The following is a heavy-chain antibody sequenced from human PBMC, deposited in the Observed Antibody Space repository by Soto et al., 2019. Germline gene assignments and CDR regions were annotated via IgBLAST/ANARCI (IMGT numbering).Heavy chain of an antibody. V-gene: IGHV4-34*01. CDR3: ARVPTRSRGRGNYYDSSGYYRSWFDP. D-gene: IGHD3-22*01. CDR2: INHSGST. CDR1: GGYFSGYY. Sequence: QVQLQQWGAGLLKPSETLSLTCAVYGGYFSGYYWSWIRQPPGKGLEWIGEINHSGSTNYNPSLKSRVTISVDTSKNQFSLKLSSVTAADTAVYYCARVPTRSRGRGNYYDSSGYYRSWFDPWGQGTLVTVSS. J-gene: IGHJ5*02.